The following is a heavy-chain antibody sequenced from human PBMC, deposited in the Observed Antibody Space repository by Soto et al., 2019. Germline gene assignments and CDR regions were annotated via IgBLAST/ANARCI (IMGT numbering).Heavy chain of an antibody. CDR2: IYYSGST. V-gene: IGHV4-59*01. Sequence: PETLSLTCTVSAGSISSYYWSWIRQPPGKGLEWIGYIYYSGSTNYNPSLKSRVTISVDTSKNQFSLKRSSVTAADTAVYYCARVQFWSGYVWFDPWGQGTLVTVSS. CDR1: AGSISSYY. J-gene: IGHJ5*02. D-gene: IGHD3-3*01. CDR3: ARVQFWSGYVWFDP.